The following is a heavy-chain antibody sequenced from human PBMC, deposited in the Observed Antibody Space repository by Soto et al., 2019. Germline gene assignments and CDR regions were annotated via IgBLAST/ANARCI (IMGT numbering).Heavy chain of an antibody. J-gene: IGHJ4*02. CDR2: INAGNGNT. D-gene: IGHD6-19*01. Sequence: QVQLVQSGAEEKKPGASVKVSCKASGYTFTGYAMHWVRQAPGQRLEWMGWINAGNGNTKYSQKFQGRVTITRDTSAGEAYMELSSLSSEDTAVYYCARAVAVPADFDYWAQGTLVTVSS. CDR1: GYTFTGYA. CDR3: ARAVAVPADFDY. V-gene: IGHV1-3*05.